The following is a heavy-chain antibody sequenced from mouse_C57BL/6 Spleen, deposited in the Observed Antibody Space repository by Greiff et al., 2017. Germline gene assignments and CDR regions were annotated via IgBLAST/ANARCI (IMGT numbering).Heavy chain of an antibody. J-gene: IGHJ4*01. D-gene: IGHD4-1*01. Sequence: VHLVESGPGLVAPSQSLSITCTVSGFSLTSYGVHWVRQPPGKGLEWLVVIWSDGSTTYNSALKSRLSISKDNSRSRIFLIMNSLQTDDTAIYYCARHGSGFFYYAMEYWGQGTSVTVSS. V-gene: IGHV2-6-1*01. CDR2: IWSDGST. CDR3: ARHGSGFFYYAMEY. CDR1: GFSLTSYG.